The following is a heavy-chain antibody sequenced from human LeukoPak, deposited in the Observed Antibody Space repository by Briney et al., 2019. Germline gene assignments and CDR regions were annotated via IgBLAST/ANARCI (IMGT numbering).Heavy chain of an antibody. J-gene: IGHJ6*03. D-gene: IGHD2-15*01. CDR1: GFTFDDYG. CDR3: ARDPAPNYYYYYMDV. V-gene: IGHV3-20*04. CDR2: INWNGGST. Sequence: SGGSLRLSCAASGFTFDDYGMSWVRQAPGKGPEWVSGINWNGGSTGYADSVKGRFTISRDNAKNSLYLQMNSLRAEDTALYYCARDPAPNYYYYYMDVWGKGTTVTVSS.